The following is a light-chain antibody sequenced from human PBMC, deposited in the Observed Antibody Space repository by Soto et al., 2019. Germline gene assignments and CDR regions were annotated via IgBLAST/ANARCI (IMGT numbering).Light chain of an antibody. J-gene: IGKJ4*01. CDR3: QQYNTNSSLT. V-gene: IGKV1-5*01. CDR2: DAS. CDR1: QSSSSW. Sequence: INSTHCPSTVCALVGDRVTITCRASQSSSSWLAWYQQKLGRAARLLIYDASSLERGGPSRFSGSGYGTEFTLTISSLQPDDFATNYCQQYNTNSSLTFGGGTKVDIK.